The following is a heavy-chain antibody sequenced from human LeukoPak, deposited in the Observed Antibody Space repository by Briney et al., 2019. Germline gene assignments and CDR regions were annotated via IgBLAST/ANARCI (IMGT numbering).Heavy chain of an antibody. D-gene: IGHD2-2*01. Sequence: SVKVSCKASGGTFSSYAISWVRQAPGQGIEWMGGIITILGKANYAQKFQGRVTITADESTSTAYMELSSLRSEDTAVYYCARAVVVVPAVGPLNWFDPWGQGTLVTVSS. CDR1: GGTFSSYA. CDR3: ARAVVVVPAVGPLNWFDP. J-gene: IGHJ5*02. V-gene: IGHV1-69*13. CDR2: IITILGKA.